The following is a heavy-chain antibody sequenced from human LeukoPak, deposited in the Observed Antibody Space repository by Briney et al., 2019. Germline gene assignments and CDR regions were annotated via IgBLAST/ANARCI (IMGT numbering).Heavy chain of an antibody. CDR1: GFTFSSYG. Sequence: PGGSLRLSCAASGFTFSSYGMHWVRQAPGKGLEWVAVIWYDGSNKYYADSVKGRFTVSRDNSKNTVYLQMNSLRAEDTAVYYCARDPGDYAGNDAFDIWGQGTMVTVSS. D-gene: IGHD4-17*01. CDR2: IWYDGSNK. CDR3: ARDPGDYAGNDAFDI. V-gene: IGHV3-33*01. J-gene: IGHJ3*02.